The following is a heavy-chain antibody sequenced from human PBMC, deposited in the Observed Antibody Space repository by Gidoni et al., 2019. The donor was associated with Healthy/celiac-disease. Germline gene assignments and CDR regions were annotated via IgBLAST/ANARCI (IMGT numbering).Heavy chain of an antibody. J-gene: IGHJ3*02. V-gene: IGHV1-24*01. CDR1: GYTLTELS. CDR3: ATDKAHRVGAKTFDI. CDR2: FDPEDGET. Sequence: QVQLVQSGAEVKTPGASVMVSCKVSGYTLTELSMPWVRQAPGKGLEWMGGFDPEDGETIYEQKFQGRVTMTEDTSTDTAYMELSSLRSEDTAVYYCATDKAHRVGAKTFDIWGQGTMVTVSS. D-gene: IGHD1-26*01.